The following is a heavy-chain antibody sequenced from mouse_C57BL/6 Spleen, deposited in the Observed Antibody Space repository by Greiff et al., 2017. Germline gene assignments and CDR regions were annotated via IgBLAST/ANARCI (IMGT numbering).Heavy chain of an antibody. Sequence: ESGPGKVKPSQSLSLTCTVTGYSITSGYDWHWIRHFPGNKLEWMGYISYSGSTNYNPSLKSRISITHDTSKNHFFLKLNSVTTEDTATYYCARRDYQGFAYWGQGTLVTVSA. CDR2: ISYSGST. CDR1: GYSITSGYD. D-gene: IGHD5-5*01. J-gene: IGHJ3*01. V-gene: IGHV3-1*01. CDR3: ARRDYQGFAY.